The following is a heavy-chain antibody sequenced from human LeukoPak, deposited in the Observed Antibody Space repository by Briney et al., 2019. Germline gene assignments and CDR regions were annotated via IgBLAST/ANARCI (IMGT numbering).Heavy chain of an antibody. CDR2: ISSSSSYI. CDR3: ARNPAAAGTAY. V-gene: IGHV3-21*01. J-gene: IGHJ4*02. Sequence: GGSLRLSCVASGFTFSRSWMSWVRQAPGKGLEWVSSISSSSSYIYYADSVKGRFTISRDNAKNSLYLQMNSLRAEDTAVYYCARNPAAAGTAYWGQGTLVTVSS. CDR1: GFTFSRSW. D-gene: IGHD6-13*01.